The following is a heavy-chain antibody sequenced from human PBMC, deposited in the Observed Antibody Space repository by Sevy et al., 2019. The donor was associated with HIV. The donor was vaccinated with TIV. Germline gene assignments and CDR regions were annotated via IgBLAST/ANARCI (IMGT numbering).Heavy chain of an antibody. CDR2: ISGTSGRT. J-gene: IGHJ4*02. CDR3: AKNRVVGSTNGFDS. D-gene: IGHD1-26*01. Sequence: GGSLRLSCAASGFNFSDYAMAWVRQGPGTGLEWVSSISGTSGRTYYADSVKGRFTVSRDNTQGKLFLQMNSLRVEDTAKYYCAKNRVVGSTNGFDSSGQGDLVTVSS. CDR1: GFNFSDYA. V-gene: IGHV3-23*01.